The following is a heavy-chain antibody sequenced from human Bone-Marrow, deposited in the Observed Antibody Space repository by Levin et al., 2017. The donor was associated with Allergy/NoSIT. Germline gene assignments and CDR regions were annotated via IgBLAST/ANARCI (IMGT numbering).Heavy chain of an antibody. D-gene: IGHD2-8*01. J-gene: IGHJ4*02. CDR3: AKESGALGGYCTNGVCYIY. Sequence: PGGSLRLSCAASGFTFSSYGMHWVRQAPGKGLEWVAVISYDGSNKYYADSVKGRFTISRDNSKNTLYLQMNSLRAEDTAVYYCAKESGALGGYCTNGVCYIYWGQGTLVTVSS. V-gene: IGHV3-30*18. CDR1: GFTFSSYG. CDR2: ISYDGSNK.